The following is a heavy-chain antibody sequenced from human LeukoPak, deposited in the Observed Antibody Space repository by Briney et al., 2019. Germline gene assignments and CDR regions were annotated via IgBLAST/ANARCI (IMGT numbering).Heavy chain of an antibody. V-gene: IGHV3-11*01. J-gene: IGHJ4*02. Sequence: GGSLRLSCAVSGLNFNEHYIIWIRQAPGKGLEWVSHIGSTGGAILYADSVKGGFTIYRDNDKRSVYLEINSLRVADTAVYYWATCLSIATTSNSWGQGTLVTVSS. D-gene: IGHD1-1*01. CDR3: ATCLSIATTSNS. CDR1: GLNFNEHY. CDR2: IGSTGGAI.